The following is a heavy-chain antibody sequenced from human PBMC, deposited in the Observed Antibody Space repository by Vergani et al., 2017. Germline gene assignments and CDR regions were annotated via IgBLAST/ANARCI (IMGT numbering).Heavy chain of an antibody. V-gene: IGHV4-39*01. J-gene: IGHJ6*03. Sequence: QVQLQESGPGLVKPSETLSLTCTVSGDSVISTDYHWGWIRQPPGKGLEWIGSMDYSGSTSYNPSLESRISISFETPKNQFSLKLSSVTAADTAVYYGASEADRIAARGPYCYCMDGCGKXP. D-gene: IGHD6-25*01. CDR2: MDYSGST. CDR3: ASEADRIAARGPYCYCMDG. CDR1: GDSVISTDYH.